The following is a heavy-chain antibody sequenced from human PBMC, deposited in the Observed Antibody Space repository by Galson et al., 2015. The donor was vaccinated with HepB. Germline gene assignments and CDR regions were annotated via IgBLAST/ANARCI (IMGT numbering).Heavy chain of an antibody. CDR1: GFTFSSYS. CDR3: ARDNRDYYGSGSYYNEGPAYYYYMDV. V-gene: IGHV3-48*01. D-gene: IGHD3-10*01. CDR2: ISSSSTI. J-gene: IGHJ6*03. Sequence: SLRLSCAASGFTFSSYSMNWVRQAPGKGLEWVSYISSSSTIYYADSVKGRFTISRDNAKNSLYLQMNSLRAEDTAVYYCARDNRDYYGSGSYYNEGPAYYYYMDVWGKGTTVTVSS.